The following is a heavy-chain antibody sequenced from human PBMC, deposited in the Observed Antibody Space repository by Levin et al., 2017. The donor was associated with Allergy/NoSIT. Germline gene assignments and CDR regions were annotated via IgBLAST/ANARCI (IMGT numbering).Heavy chain of an antibody. J-gene: IGHJ6*02. CDR2: ISYDGSNK. D-gene: IGHD3-10*01. CDR3: AKLRLGSGSYEPNRPHYYYYGMDV. CDR1: GFTFSSYG. Sequence: GESLKISCAASGFTFSSYGMHWVRQAPGKGLEWVAVISYDGSNKYYADSVKGRFTISRDNSKNTLYLQMNSLRAEDTAVYYCAKLRLGSGSYEPNRPHYYYYGMDVWGQGTTVTVSS. V-gene: IGHV3-30*18.